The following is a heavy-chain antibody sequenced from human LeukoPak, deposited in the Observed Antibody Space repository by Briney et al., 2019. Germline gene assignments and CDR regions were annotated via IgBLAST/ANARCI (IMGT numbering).Heavy chain of an antibody. V-gene: IGHV3-30-3*01. CDR2: ISYDSYNK. Sequence: GGSLRLSCAASGFTFGSYSMHWVRQAAGRGLEWVAVISYDSYNKWFAESVKGRFTISRDNSKNTLYLHMNSLRVQDTAVYYCTRVNTYYDVDGWFDPWGQGTLVTVSS. D-gene: IGHD3-16*01. CDR1: GFTFGSYS. J-gene: IGHJ5*02. CDR3: TRVNTYYDVDGWFDP.